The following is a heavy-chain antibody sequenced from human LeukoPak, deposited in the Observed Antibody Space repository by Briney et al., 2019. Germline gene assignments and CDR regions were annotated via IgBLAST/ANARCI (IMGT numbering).Heavy chain of an antibody. CDR3: TTRVVTTNDN. Sequence: RPGGSLRLSCSASGFTFNKAWMNWVRQAPGKGLEWVGRIKKTGEGATTDYPAPVEGRFTVSRDDSKNTLYLQMNDLKTEDTAIYYCTTRVVTTNDNWGQGTLVTVSS. CDR2: IKKTGEGATT. V-gene: IGHV3-15*01. D-gene: IGHD2-21*02. J-gene: IGHJ4*02. CDR1: GFTFNKAW.